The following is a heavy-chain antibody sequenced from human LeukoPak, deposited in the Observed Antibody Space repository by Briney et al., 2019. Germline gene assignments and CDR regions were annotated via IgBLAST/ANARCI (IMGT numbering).Heavy chain of an antibody. J-gene: IGHJ6*03. V-gene: IGHV1-24*01. D-gene: IGHD6-19*01. CDR2: FDPEDGET. CDR1: GYTLTELS. CDR3: ATEFGYSSGWYYYMDV. Sequence: ASVKVSCKVSGYTLTELSMHWVRQAPGKGLEWMGGFDPEDGETIYAQKFQGRVTMTEDTSTDTAYMELSSLRSEDTAVYYYATEFGYSSGWYYYMDVWGKGTTVTVSS.